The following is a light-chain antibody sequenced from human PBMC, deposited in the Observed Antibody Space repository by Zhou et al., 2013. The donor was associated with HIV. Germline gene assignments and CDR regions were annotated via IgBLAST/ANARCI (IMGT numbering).Light chain of an antibody. V-gene: IGKV1-39*01. J-gene: IGKJ2*01. CDR1: QTINSY. CDR3: QQYNSPSYT. Sequence: DIHLTQSPSSLSASVGDRVTITCRASQTINSYLNWYQQKPGRAPKLLIYAASTLQSGVPSRFSGSGSGADFSLTITNLQPDDFATYYCQQYNSPSYTFGPGTKLEIK. CDR2: AAS.